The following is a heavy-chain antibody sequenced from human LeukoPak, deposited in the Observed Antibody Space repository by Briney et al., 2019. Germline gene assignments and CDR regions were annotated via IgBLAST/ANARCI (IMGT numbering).Heavy chain of an antibody. CDR3: ARHGLEYGDFRRGWIDH. Sequence: GESLKISCKGSGYTFINYCIAWVRQLPGRGLEWMGIIFPVDSDIRYSPSFQGQVTISADRSISTTFLQWSSLKASDTAMYYCARHGLEYGDFRRGWIDHWGQGTLVTVSS. D-gene: IGHD2-21*02. V-gene: IGHV5-51*01. CDR1: GYTFINYC. CDR2: IFPVDSDI. J-gene: IGHJ5*02.